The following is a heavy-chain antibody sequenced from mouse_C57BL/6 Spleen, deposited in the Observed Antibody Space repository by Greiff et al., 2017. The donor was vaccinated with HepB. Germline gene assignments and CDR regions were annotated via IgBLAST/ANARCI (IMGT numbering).Heavy chain of an antibody. V-gene: IGHV2-6*01. CDR3: ATYGSSSLRFAY. Sequence: VKLVESGPGLVAPSQSLSITCTVSGFSLTSYGVDWVRQSPGKGLEWLGVIWGVGSTNYNSALKSRLSISKDNSKSQVFLKMNSLQTDDTAMYYCATYGSSSLRFAYWGQGTLVTVSA. CDR2: IWGVGST. CDR1: GFSLTSYG. D-gene: IGHD1-1*01. J-gene: IGHJ3*01.